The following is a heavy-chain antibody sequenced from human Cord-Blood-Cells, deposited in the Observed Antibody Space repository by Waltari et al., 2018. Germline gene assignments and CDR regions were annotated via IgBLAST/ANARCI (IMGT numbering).Heavy chain of an antibody. CDR2: INHSGST. D-gene: IGHD7-27*01. Sequence: QVQLQQWGAGLLKPSETLSLTCAVYGGSFSGYYWSWIRQPPGEGLGWIGEINHSGSTNYTPSLKSRVTISVDTSKNQFSLKLSSVTAADTAVYYCARNHQLGMGFDIWGQGTMVTDSS. CDR3: ARNHQLGMGFDI. J-gene: IGHJ3*02. CDR1: GGSFSGYY. V-gene: IGHV4-34*01.